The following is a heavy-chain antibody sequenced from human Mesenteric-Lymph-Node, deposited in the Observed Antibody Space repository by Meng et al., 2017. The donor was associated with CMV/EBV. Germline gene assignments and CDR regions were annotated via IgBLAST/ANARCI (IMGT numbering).Heavy chain of an antibody. CDR1: GGTFGPFP. CDR3: ARHRRELGSDY. J-gene: IGHJ4*02. CDR2: ISPSDSDT. D-gene: IGHD7-27*01. V-gene: IGHV5-51*01. Sequence: ACKATGGTFGPFPVSWVRQAPGQGLEWMGIISPSDSDTRLSPSFQGQVTISVDKSINTAYVQWSSLKASDTAMYYCARHRRELGSDYWGQGTLVTVSS.